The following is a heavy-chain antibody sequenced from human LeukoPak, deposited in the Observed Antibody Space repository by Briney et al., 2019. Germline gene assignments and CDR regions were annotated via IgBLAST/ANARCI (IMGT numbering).Heavy chain of an antibody. CDR1: GYTFTSYG. CDR2: ISAYNGNT. CDR3: ARGSYSGSYYGIDYYYYYMDV. V-gene: IGHV1-18*01. D-gene: IGHD1-26*01. J-gene: IGHJ6*03. Sequence: GASVKVSCKASGYTFTSYGISWVRQAPGQGLEWMGWISAYNGNTNYAQKLQGRVTMTTDTSTSTAYMELRSLRSDDTAVYYCARGSYSGSYYGIDYYYYYMDVWGKGTTVTISS.